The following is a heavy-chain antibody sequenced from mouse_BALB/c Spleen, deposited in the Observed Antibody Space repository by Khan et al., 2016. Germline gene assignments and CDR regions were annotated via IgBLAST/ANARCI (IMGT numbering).Heavy chain of an antibody. Sequence: QVQLKESGAELMKPGASVKISCKATGYTFSSYWIEWVKQRPGHGLEWIGEILPGSGSNNYNEKFKGKATSTADTTSNTAHMQLSRMTSEDSAVYYCARRSSTLGIFPYWGQGTLVTVSA. CDR1: GYTFSSYW. D-gene: IGHD4-1*01. V-gene: IGHV1-9*01. CDR2: ILPGSGSN. CDR3: ARRSSTLGIFPY. J-gene: IGHJ3*01.